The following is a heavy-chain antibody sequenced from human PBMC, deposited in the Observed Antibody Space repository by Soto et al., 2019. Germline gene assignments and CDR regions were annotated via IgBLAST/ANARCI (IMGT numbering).Heavy chain of an antibody. J-gene: IGHJ3*01. D-gene: IGHD2-21*01. CDR3: ARASSFRGDFDF. CDR2: FYHAGSP. Sequence: SETLSLTCAVSGGSIRGSIWWTWVRQSPGKGLEWIGEFYHAGSPHYNPSFQSRVTISADTSKNLFSLRLTSVTAADTAIYYCARASSFRGDFDFWGQGTAVTVSS. CDR1: GGSIRGSIW. V-gene: IGHV4-4*02.